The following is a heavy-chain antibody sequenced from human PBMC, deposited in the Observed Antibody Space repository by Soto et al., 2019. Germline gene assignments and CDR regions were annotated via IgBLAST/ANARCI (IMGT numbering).Heavy chain of an antibody. Sequence: GGSLRLSCGASGLTFNTYAMNWVRQAPGKGLEWVSGISGGGSSTYYADSVKGRFTIFRDNSKNSLYLQMNSLRAEDTGVYYCATGQPVGYDYIWGSWRDWGRGTLVTVSS. D-gene: IGHD3-16*01. CDR2: ISGGGSST. CDR1: GLTFNTYA. CDR3: ATGQPVGYDYIWGSWRD. J-gene: IGHJ4*02. V-gene: IGHV3-23*01.